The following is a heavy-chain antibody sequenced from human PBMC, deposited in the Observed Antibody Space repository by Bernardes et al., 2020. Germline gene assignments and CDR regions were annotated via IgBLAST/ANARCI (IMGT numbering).Heavy chain of an antibody. J-gene: IGHJ4*02. CDR1: GFTFTSSA. CDR3: AADLGCSGGSCYMGY. V-gene: IGHV1-58*01. D-gene: IGHD2-15*01. Sequence: SVKVSCKASGFTFTSSAVQWVRQARGQRLEWIGWIVVGSGNTNYAQKFQERVTITRDMSTSTAYMELSSLRSEDTAVYYCAADLGCSGGSCYMGYWGQGTLVTVSS. CDR2: IVVGSGNT.